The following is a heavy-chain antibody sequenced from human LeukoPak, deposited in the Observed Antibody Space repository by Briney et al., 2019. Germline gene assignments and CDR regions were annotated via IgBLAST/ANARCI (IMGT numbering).Heavy chain of an antibody. CDR3: AANYDFWSGYPPD. V-gene: IGHV3-66*02. J-gene: IGHJ4*02. CDR2: LYSSGTT. D-gene: IGHD3-3*01. CDR1: GFTVNSKY. Sequence: GGSLRLSCAVSGFTVNSKYMNWVRQAPGKGLEWVSILYSSGTTYYADSVKGRFTISRDNSKNTLYLQMNSVRAEDTAVYYCAANYDFWSGYPPDWGQGTLVTVSS.